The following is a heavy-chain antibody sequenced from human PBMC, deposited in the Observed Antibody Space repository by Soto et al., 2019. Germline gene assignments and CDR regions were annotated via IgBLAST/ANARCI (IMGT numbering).Heavy chain of an antibody. CDR2: IYWDDDK. CDR1: GFSLTTRGVG. J-gene: IGHJ5*02. Sequence: QITLKESGPTLVKPTQTLTLTCTFSGFSLTTRGVGVGWIRQPPGKALECLALIYWDDDKRYSPSLQSRLSITKETSKNQVVLTMTNADPVDTATYYCAHIPNYYQYDWFDPSGQGTLVSVSS. V-gene: IGHV2-5*02. CDR3: AHIPNYYQYDWFDP. D-gene: IGHD3-16*01.